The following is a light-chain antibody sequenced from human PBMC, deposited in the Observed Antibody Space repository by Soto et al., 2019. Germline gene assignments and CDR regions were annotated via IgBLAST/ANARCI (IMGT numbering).Light chain of an antibody. Sequence: QSALTQPRSVSGSPGQSVTISCTGISSDVGGFNYGSWYQQHPGKAPKLMIYDVSKRPSGVPDRFSGSKSGNTASLTISGLQAEDEADYYCCSYAGSYTHVFGTGTKLTVL. CDR3: CSYAGSYTHV. J-gene: IGLJ1*01. CDR1: SSDVGGFNY. CDR2: DVS. V-gene: IGLV2-11*01.